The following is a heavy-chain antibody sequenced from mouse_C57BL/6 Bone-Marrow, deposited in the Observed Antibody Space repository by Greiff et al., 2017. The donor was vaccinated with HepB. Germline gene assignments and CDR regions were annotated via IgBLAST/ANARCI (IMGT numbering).Heavy chain of an antibody. CDR1: GYTFTSYW. CDR2: IYPSDSET. Sequence: QVQLQQSGAELVRPGSSVKLSCKASGYTFTSYWMDWVKQRPGQGLEWIGNIYPSDSETHYNQKFKDKATLTVDKSSSTAYMQLSSLTSEDSAVYYCARVSSGYPFAYWGQGTLVTVSA. J-gene: IGHJ3*01. V-gene: IGHV1-61*01. D-gene: IGHD3-2*02. CDR3: ARVSSGYPFAY.